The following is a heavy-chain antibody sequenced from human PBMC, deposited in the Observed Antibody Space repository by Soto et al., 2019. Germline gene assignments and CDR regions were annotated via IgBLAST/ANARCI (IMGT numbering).Heavy chain of an antibody. V-gene: IGHV1-69*04. D-gene: IGHD1-26*01. CDR1: GYTFTSYA. J-gene: IGHJ3*02. CDR2: INPILGIA. CDR3: ARLIVGATTNAFDI. Sequence: ASVKVSCKASGYTFTSYAMHWVRQAPGQGLEWMGRINPILGIANYAQKFQGRVTITADKSTSTAYMELSSLRSEDTAVYYCARLIVGATTNAFDIWGQGTMVT.